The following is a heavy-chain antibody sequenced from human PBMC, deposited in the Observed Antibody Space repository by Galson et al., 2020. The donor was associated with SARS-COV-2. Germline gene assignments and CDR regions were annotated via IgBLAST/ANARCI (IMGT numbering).Heavy chain of an antibody. Sequence: SETLSLTCTVSGGSINSGNYYWGWIRQPPGKGLEWIGNIYYSETTYYNSSLKSRITISADTSNNQFSLKLTSVTAADTAVYYCARFGSYFGFDLWGPGTMVTVSS. CDR2: IYYSETT. D-gene: IGHD1-26*01. CDR3: ARFGSYFGFDL. V-gene: IGHV4-39*01. CDR1: GGSINSGNYY. J-gene: IGHJ3*01.